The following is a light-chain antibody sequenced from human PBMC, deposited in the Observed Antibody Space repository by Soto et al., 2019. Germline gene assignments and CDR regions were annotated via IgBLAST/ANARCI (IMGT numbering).Light chain of an antibody. CDR1: SSDVGGYNF. Sequence: QSALTQPPSASGSPGQSVTISCTGTSSDVGGYNFVSWYQQHPGKAPKLMIYEVSKRPSGIPDRFSGSKSGNTASLTVSGLQAEDEADYYCSSYAGNRHFYVFGTGTKVTV. V-gene: IGLV2-8*01. CDR2: EVS. CDR3: SSYAGNRHFYV. J-gene: IGLJ1*01.